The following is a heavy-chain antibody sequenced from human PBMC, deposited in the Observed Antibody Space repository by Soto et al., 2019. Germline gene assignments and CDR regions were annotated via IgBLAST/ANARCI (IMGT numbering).Heavy chain of an antibody. CDR2: IYHSGST. D-gene: IGHD3-16*02. CDR1: SGSISSSNW. V-gene: IGHV4-4*02. CDR3: ARDRGGSYRKFDY. J-gene: IGHJ4*02. Sequence: QVQLQESGPGLVKPSGTLSLTCAVSSGSISSSNWWSWVRQPPGKGLEWIGEIYHSGSTNYNPSLKSRVTRSVDKSKNQFSRKVSSVTAADTAVYYCARDRGGSYRKFDYWGQGTLVTVSS.